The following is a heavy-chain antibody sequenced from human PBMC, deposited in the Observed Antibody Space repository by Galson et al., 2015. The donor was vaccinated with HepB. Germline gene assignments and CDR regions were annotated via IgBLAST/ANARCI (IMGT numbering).Heavy chain of an antibody. CDR1: GYSFTSYW. J-gene: IGHJ4*02. D-gene: IGHD6-13*01. CDR3: ARFCPPPGSSFLNRYYFDY. Sequence: QSGAEVKKPGESLKISCKGSGYSFTSYWIGWVRQMPGKGLEWMGIIYPGDSDTRYSPSFQGQVTTSADKSISTAYLQWSSLKASDTAMYYCARFCPPPGSSFLNRYYFDYWGQGTLVTVSS. CDR2: IYPGDSDT. V-gene: IGHV5-51*01.